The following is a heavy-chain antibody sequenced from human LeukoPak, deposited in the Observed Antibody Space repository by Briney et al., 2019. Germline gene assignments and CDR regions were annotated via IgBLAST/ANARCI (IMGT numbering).Heavy chain of an antibody. V-gene: IGHV4-59*01. CDR1: GGSISSYY. CDR2: IYYSGST. CDR3: ARAPRYQLLWAFDI. Sequence: SETLSLTCTVSGGSISSYYWSWIRQPPGKGLEWIGYIYYSGSTNYNPSLKSRVTISVDTSKNQFSLKLSSVTAADTAVYYCARAPRYQLLWAFDIWGQGTMVTVSS. J-gene: IGHJ3*02. D-gene: IGHD2-2*01.